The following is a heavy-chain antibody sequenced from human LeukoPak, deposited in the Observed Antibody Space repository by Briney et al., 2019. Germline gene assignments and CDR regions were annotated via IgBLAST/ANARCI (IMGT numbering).Heavy chain of an antibody. D-gene: IGHD3-9*01. V-gene: IGHV1-8*01. CDR1: GYTFTSYD. CDR3: ARGVRYFDWLSTSDDY. J-gene: IGHJ4*02. Sequence: ASVKVSCKASGYTFTSYDINWVRQATGQGLEWMGWMNPNSGNTGYARKFQGRVTMTRNTSISTAYMELSSLRSEDTAVYYCARGVRYFDWLSTSDDYWGQGTLVTVSS. CDR2: MNPNSGNT.